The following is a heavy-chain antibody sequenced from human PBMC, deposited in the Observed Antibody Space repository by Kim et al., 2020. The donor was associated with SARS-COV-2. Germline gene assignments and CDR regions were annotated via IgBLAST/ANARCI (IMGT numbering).Heavy chain of an antibody. J-gene: IGHJ6*02. D-gene: IGHD1-1*01. CDR1: GFSFSAYA. CDR3: AKDQLTFRMAHYGMDV. CDR2: ISYDGTNK. Sequence: GGSLRLSCAASGFSFSAYAMHWVRQAPGRGLEWAAVISYDGTNKYYADSVKGRFTISRDDSRNTLYLQMDSLRSEDTAMYYCAKDQLTFRMAHYGMDVWGQGTTVTVSS. V-gene: IGHV3-30-3*01.